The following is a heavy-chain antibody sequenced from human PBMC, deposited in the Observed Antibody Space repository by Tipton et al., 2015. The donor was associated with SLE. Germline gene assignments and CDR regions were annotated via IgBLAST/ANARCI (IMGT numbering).Heavy chain of an antibody. D-gene: IGHD6-13*01. Sequence: TLSLTCTVSGAFSGYFWSWVRQPPGKGLEWIGYIDDSGTTNFNPFLKSRVIMSEDTSKNQFSLRLSSVTAADTAVYYCARVVYSFSDAFDIWGQGTVVSVSS. V-gene: IGHV4-59*01. CDR2: IDDSGTT. J-gene: IGHJ3*02. CDR3: ARVVYSFSDAFDI. CDR1: GAFSGYF.